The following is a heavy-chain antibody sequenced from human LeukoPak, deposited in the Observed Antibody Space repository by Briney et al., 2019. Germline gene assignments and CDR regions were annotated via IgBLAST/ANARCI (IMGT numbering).Heavy chain of an antibody. V-gene: IGHV4-4*07. Sequence: PSETLSLTCTVSGGSISSYYWSWIRQPAGKGLEWIGRIYTSGSTNYNPSLKSRVTISVDTSKNQFSLKLSSVTAADTAVYYCARGEYYYGSGSYPYWGQGTLVTVSS. J-gene: IGHJ4*02. D-gene: IGHD3-10*01. CDR1: GGSISSYY. CDR2: IYTSGST. CDR3: ARGEYYYGSGSYPY.